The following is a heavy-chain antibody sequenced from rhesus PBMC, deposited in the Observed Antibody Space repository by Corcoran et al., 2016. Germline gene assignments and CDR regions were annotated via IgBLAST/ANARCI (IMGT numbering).Heavy chain of an antibody. J-gene: IGHJ4*01. CDR2: IYGSGSST. CDR1: GGSLSSNY. Sequence: QLQLQESGPGLVKPSETLSVTCAVSGGSLSSNYLSWIRQPPGKGMEWIGRIYGSGSSTNDNPSLKSRVTLSVDTSKNQLSRKLSSVTAADTAVYYCARHGSSWRREDYWGQGVLVTVSS. V-gene: IGHV4-169*01. CDR3: ARHGSSWRREDY. D-gene: IGHD4-29*01.